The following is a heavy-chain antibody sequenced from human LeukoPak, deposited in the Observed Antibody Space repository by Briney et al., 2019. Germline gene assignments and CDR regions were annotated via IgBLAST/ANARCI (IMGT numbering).Heavy chain of an antibody. Sequence: GGSLRLSCAASGFTFSSYAMSWVRQAPGKGLEWVSAISGSGGSTYYADSVKGRFTISRDNSKNTLYLQMNSLRAEDTAVYYCAKSSRTHSYGGGIFDYWGQGTLVTVSS. J-gene: IGHJ4*02. CDR3: AKSSRTHSYGGGIFDY. D-gene: IGHD5-18*01. CDR2: ISGSGGST. CDR1: GFTFSSYA. V-gene: IGHV3-23*01.